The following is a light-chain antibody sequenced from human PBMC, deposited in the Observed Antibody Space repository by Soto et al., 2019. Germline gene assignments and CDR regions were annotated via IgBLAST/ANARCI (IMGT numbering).Light chain of an antibody. CDR2: KAS. Sequence: DIQMTQSPSTLSGSVGDRVTITCRASQSISSWLAWYQQKPGKAPNLLIYKASSLESGVPSRFSGSGSGTEFTLTISSLQPDDFATYYCQQYNSYPWTFGQGTKVEIK. V-gene: IGKV1-5*03. J-gene: IGKJ1*01. CDR1: QSISSW. CDR3: QQYNSYPWT.